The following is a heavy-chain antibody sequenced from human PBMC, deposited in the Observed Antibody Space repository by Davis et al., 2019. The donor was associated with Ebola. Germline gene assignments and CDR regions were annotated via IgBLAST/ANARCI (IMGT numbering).Heavy chain of an antibody. CDR2: IWYDGSNK. D-gene: IGHD6-13*01. Sequence: GESLKISCAASRFTFSSYGMHWVRQAPGKGLEWVAVIWYDGSNKYYADSVKGRFTISRDNSKNTLYLQMNSLRAEDTAVYYCARGEWYSSPPAPPSGLDYWGQGTLVTVSS. CDR1: RFTFSSYG. CDR3: ARGEWYSSPPAPPSGLDY. J-gene: IGHJ4*02. V-gene: IGHV3-33*01.